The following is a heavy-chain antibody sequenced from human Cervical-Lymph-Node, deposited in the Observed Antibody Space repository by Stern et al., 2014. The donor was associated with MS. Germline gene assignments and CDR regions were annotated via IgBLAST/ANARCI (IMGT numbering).Heavy chain of an antibody. CDR3: ARDRSFYGDSYYFDY. D-gene: IGHD4-17*01. CDR2: IYFSGST. CDR1: GGSVSSGSYY. V-gene: IGHV4-61*01. Sequence: QLQLQESGPGLVKPSETLSLTCTVSGGSVSSGSYYWSWIRQPPGKGLGXVGYIYFSGSTNYNPSLKSRVTISVDTSKNQFSLKLSSVTAADTAVYYCARDRSFYGDSYYFDYWGQGTLVTVSS. J-gene: IGHJ4*02.